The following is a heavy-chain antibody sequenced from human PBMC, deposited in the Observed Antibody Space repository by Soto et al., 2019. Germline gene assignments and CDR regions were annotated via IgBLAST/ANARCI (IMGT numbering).Heavy chain of an antibody. J-gene: IGHJ6*02. Sequence: SETLSLTCTVSGGSISSYYWSWIRQPPGKGLEWIGYIYYSGSTNYNPSLKSRATISVDTSKNQFSLKLSSVTAADTAVYYCAREGVSSYGPDYYYGMDVWGQGTTVTVSS. CDR2: IYYSGST. CDR1: GGSISSYY. V-gene: IGHV4-59*01. D-gene: IGHD5-18*01. CDR3: AREGVSSYGPDYYYGMDV.